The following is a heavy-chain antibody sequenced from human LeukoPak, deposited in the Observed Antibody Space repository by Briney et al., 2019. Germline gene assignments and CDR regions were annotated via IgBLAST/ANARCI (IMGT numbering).Heavy chain of an antibody. D-gene: IGHD5-12*01. Sequence: PGGSLRLSCAASGFSLSNSAMSCVRQAPGKGLEWVSLIIASSGSTFYADPVKGRFTISRDNSKNTLYLQMNSLRAEDTAVYYCAKGAYDYIEMGYFDYWGQGTLVTVSS. CDR3: AKGAYDYIEMGYFDY. V-gene: IGHV3-23*01. CDR1: GFSLSNSA. J-gene: IGHJ4*02. CDR2: IIASSGST.